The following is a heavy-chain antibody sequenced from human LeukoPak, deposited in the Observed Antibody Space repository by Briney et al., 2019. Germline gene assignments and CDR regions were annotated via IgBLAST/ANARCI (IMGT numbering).Heavy chain of an antibody. CDR3: ARIGYSSSSLDY. Sequence: GGSLRLSCAASGFTFSSYAMTWVRQAPGKGLEWVANINQDGSVKYYVDSVKGRFTISRDNAKNSQYLQVNSLRVEDTAVYYCARIGYSSSSLDYWGQGTLVTVSS. J-gene: IGHJ4*02. D-gene: IGHD6-13*01. CDR1: GFTFSSYA. V-gene: IGHV3-7*01. CDR2: INQDGSVK.